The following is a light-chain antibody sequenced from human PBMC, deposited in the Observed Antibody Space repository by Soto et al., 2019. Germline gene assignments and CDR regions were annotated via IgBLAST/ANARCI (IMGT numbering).Light chain of an antibody. V-gene: IGKV4-1*01. CDR3: QHYVNSPPYT. J-gene: IGKJ2*01. Sequence: DIVMTQSPDSLTVSLGERATISCKSSQSVFYRSTKTNYLGWYQQKPGQRPRLLIYWASTREIGVPDRFSGSGSRTDFTLTISRLEPEDFAVYYCQHYVNSPPYTFGQGTKLEIK. CDR1: QSVFYRSTKTNY. CDR2: WAS.